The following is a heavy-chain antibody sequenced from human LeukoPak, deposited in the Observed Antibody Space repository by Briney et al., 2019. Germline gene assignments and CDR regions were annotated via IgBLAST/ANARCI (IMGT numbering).Heavy chain of an antibody. J-gene: IGHJ4*02. V-gene: IGHV7-4-1*02. CDR3: ASGGGQIFYDSSGYYYD. D-gene: IGHD3-22*01. CDR2: INTNTGNP. Sequence: ASVKVSCKASGYTFTSYAMNWVRQAPGQGLEWMGWINTNTGNPTYAQGSTGRFVFSLDTSVSTAYLQISSLKAEDTAVYYCASGGGQIFYDSSGYYYDWGQGTLVTVSS. CDR1: GYTFTSYA.